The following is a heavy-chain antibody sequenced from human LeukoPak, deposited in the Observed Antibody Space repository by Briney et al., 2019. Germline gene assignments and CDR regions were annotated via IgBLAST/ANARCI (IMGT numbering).Heavy chain of an antibody. Sequence: GGSLRLSCAASGFTVSNNYMSWVRQVPGKGLEWVSVIYPGAAKYYADSVKGRFTISGDTSQNTLYLQMNSLRAEDTAVYYCAREIGREVISPYFDYWGQGTLVTVSS. CDR3: AREIGREVISPYFDY. D-gene: IGHD3-10*01. V-gene: IGHV3-66*01. CDR1: GFTVSNNY. CDR2: IYPGAAK. J-gene: IGHJ4*02.